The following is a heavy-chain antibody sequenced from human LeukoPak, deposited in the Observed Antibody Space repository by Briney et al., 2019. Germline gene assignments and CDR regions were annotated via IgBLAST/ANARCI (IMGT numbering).Heavy chain of an antibody. J-gene: IGHJ4*02. Sequence: GGSLRLSCAASGFTFNNHAMSWVRQAPGKGLEWVSSISASGASTDYADIVKGRFTISRDKSKNTLYLQMISLRAEDTAVYYCAKTLSSSGRYYHPDFDYWGQGTLVTVSS. V-gene: IGHV3-23*01. CDR1: GFTFNNHA. CDR2: ISASGAST. D-gene: IGHD3-10*01. CDR3: AKTLSSSGRYYHPDFDY.